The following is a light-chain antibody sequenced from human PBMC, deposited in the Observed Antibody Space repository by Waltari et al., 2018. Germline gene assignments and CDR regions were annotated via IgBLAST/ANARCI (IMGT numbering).Light chain of an antibody. V-gene: IGKV3-20*01. CDR3: QQYNYSPLT. CDR1: QSVSNTY. CDR2: GAS. J-gene: IGKJ4*01. Sequence: IVLTQSPGTLSLSPGERATLSCRASQSVSNTYLAWYQRKPGQAPRLLIYGASSRATGIPDRFSGSGSGTEFTLTINALEPEDSAVYFCQQYNYSPLTFGGGTRVEIK.